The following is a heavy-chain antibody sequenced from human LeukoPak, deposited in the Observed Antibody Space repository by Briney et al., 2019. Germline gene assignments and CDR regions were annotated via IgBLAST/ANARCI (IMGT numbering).Heavy chain of an antibody. V-gene: IGHV3-30*03. J-gene: IGHJ4*02. CDR1: GFTISNYG. Sequence: HPGRSLRLPCAASGFTISNYGMHWVRQAPGKGLEWVAVLTDDGNNKIYVESVKGRFSISRDNTKNTLYLQMDSLRPEDTAVYYCTRGPGYDYVWGTYRADYWGQGILVTVSS. CDR2: LTDDGNNK. CDR3: TRGPGYDYVWGTYRADY. D-gene: IGHD3-16*02.